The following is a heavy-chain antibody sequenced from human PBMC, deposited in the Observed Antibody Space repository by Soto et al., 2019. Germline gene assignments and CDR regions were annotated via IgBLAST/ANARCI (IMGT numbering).Heavy chain of an antibody. CDR1: GFTFSSYA. J-gene: IGHJ4*02. CDR3: AKDLEIVVVIGPAGYYFDY. Sequence: GGSLRLSCAASGFTFSSYAMSWVRQAPGKGLEWVSAISGSGGSTYYADSVKGRFTISRDNSKNTLYLQMNSLRAEDTAVYYCAKDLEIVVVIGPAGYYFDYWGQGTLVTVS. CDR2: ISGSGGST. D-gene: IGHD3-22*01. V-gene: IGHV3-23*01.